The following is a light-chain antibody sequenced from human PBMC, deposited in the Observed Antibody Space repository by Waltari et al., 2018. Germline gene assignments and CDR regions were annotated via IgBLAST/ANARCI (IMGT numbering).Light chain of an antibody. V-gene: IGLV3-27*01. CDR1: VLAKTY. CDR3: YSAADNTQV. J-gene: IGLJ2*01. Sequence: SYELTQPSSVSVSPGQTASITCSGDVLAKTYARWFQQKPGQAPVLVIYSDTERPSGIPARFSGSSSGTTVTLTISGAQVEDEADYYCYSAADNTQVFGGGTKLTVL. CDR2: SDT.